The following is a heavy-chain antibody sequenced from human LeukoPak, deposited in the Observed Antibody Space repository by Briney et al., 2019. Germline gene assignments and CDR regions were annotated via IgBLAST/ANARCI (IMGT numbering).Heavy chain of an antibody. J-gene: IGHJ5*02. CDR1: GGSISYYY. V-gene: IGHV4-59*01. CDR2: IYYTGGT. Sequence: SETLSLTCTVSGGSISYYYWTWIRQSPGKGLEWIGQIYYTGGTYYNPSLKRRVTISVDTSRNQFSLNLTSVTAADTAVYHCARGGTYNDILSFDTWGQGTLVTVSS. D-gene: IGHD3-9*01. CDR3: ARGGTYNDILSFDT.